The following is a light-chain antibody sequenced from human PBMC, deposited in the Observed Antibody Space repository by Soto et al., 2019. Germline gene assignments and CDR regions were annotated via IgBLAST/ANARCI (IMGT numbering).Light chain of an antibody. J-gene: IGKJ5*01. CDR3: QQYDNSPIT. CDR2: WAS. V-gene: IGKV4-1*01. CDR1: QSLLSSSNNKNF. Sequence: IVMTQSPDSLAVSLGERSTINCKSSQSLLSSSNNKNFLAWYQHKPGQPPKLLFYWASTRNSGVPDRFSGSGSGAHFTLTISSLQAEDVAVYYCQQYDNSPITFGQGTRLEIK.